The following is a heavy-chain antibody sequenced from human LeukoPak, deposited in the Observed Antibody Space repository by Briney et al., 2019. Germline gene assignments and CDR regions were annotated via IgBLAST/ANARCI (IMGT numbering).Heavy chain of an antibody. Sequence: ASVKVSCKASGYSFTSDYIHWVRQAPGQGLEWMGMIYPRDGSTSYAQRFQDRVTVTRDTSTSTVHMELSGLRSEDTAVYYCARDQEGFDYWGQGTLVTVSS. V-gene: IGHV1-46*01. CDR2: IYPRDGST. CDR3: ARDQEGFDY. CDR1: GYSFTSDY. J-gene: IGHJ4*02.